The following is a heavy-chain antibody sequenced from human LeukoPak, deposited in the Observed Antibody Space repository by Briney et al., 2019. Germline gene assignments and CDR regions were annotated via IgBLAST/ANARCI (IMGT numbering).Heavy chain of an antibody. D-gene: IGHD4-17*01. V-gene: IGHV3-9*01. CDR3: AKGGRGDYDSPIDY. J-gene: IGHJ4*02. CDR2: ISWNSGSI. Sequence: GGSLSLSCVASGFTFYDYAMHWVRQAPWKGLEWGLGISWNSGSIGYADSVKCRFTISRDTAKNSLYLQMNSLRAEDTALYYCAKGGRGDYDSPIDYWGQGTLVTVSS. CDR1: GFTFYDYA.